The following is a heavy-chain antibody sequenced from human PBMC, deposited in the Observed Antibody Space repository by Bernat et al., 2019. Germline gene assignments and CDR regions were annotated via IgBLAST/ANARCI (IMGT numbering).Heavy chain of an antibody. J-gene: IGHJ6*03. CDR2: VYYSGST. CDR3: ARQRSGYDMVKYYYYYYMDV. Sequence: QLQLQESGPGLVKPSETLSLTCTVSGGSISSSSYYWGWIRQPPWKGLEWIGSVYYSGSTYYNPSLKSRVTISVETSKNQFSRKLSCVTAADTAVYYCARQRSGYDMVKYYYYYYMDVWGKGTTVTVSS. CDR1: GGSISSSSYY. D-gene: IGHD5-12*01. V-gene: IGHV4-39*01.